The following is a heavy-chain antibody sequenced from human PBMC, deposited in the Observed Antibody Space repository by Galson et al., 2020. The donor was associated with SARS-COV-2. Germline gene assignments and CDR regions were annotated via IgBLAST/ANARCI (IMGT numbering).Heavy chain of an antibody. D-gene: IGHD5-18*01. V-gene: IGHV3-74*01. CDR2: INSDGSST. J-gene: IGHJ4*02. CDR1: GFTFRSYS. CDR3: ARGGGYSYGSLGY. Sequence: GESLKISCAASGFTFRSYSMHWVRQAPGKGLVWVSRINSDGSSTSYADSVKGRFTISRDNAKNTLFLQLNSLRDEDTAVYYCARGGGYSYGSLGYWGQGTLVTFSS.